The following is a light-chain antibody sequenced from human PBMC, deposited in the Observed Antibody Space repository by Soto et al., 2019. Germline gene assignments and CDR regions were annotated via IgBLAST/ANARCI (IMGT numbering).Light chain of an antibody. CDR1: QNVNIW. V-gene: IGKV1-5*03. J-gene: IGKJ2*01. Sequence: DIQVTQSPSTLSAYVGDRVIITCRASQNVNIWLAWYQQRPREAPKLLIYKTSSLESGVPSRFSGSGSGTEFTLTLSSLEPDDFGTYFCLQYNSHPYTFGQGTKLESK. CDR2: KTS. CDR3: LQYNSHPYT.